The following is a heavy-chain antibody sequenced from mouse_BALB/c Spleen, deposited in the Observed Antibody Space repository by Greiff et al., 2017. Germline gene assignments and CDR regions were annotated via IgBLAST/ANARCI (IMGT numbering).Heavy chain of an antibody. J-gene: IGHJ2*01. CDR3: AGDRATVVAYYFDY. CDR2: ISNKANGYTT. CDR1: GFTFTDYY. D-gene: IGHD1-1*01. Sequence: EVKLVESGGGLVQPGGSLRLSCATSGFTFTDYYMSWVRQPPGKALEWLGCISNKANGYTTEYSAPVKGRFTISTENSQSILYLQMNTLRAEDNAAYYCAGDRATVVAYYFDYWGQGTTLTVSS. V-gene: IGHV7-3*02.